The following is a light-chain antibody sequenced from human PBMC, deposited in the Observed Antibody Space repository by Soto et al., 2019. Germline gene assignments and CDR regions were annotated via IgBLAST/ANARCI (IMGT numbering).Light chain of an antibody. CDR1: QNIRNW. Sequence: DIQMTQSPSTLSASVGDRVTITCRTSQNIRNWLAWYQQIPGKAPRLLIYGATTLESGVPSRFSGSGSGTEFTLTISSLQPDDCATYYCQKYDDYFGGGTRV. CDR3: QKYDDY. CDR2: GAT. J-gene: IGKJ4*01. V-gene: IGKV1-5*01.